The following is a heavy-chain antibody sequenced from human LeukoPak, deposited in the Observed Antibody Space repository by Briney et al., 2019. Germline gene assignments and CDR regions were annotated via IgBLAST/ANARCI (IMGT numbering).Heavy chain of an antibody. CDR3: ARQYEYSGYDLSIFDY. D-gene: IGHD5-12*01. J-gene: IGHJ4*02. Sequence: GESLKISCKASGYSFTNYWIGWVRQMPGKGLEWMGIIYPGDSDTRYSPSFQGQVTISADKSISTAYLQWSSLKASDTAMYYCARQYEYSGYDLSIFDYWGQGTLVTVSS. CDR2: IYPGDSDT. V-gene: IGHV5-51*01. CDR1: GYSFTNYW.